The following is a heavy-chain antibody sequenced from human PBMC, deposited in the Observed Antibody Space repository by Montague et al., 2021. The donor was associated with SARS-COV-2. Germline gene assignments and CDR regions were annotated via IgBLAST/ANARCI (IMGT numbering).Heavy chain of an antibody. CDR2: IYWDDDK. Sequence: PALVKPTKTLTLTCTFSGFSLSTSGVGVGWIRQPPGRALEWLALIYWDDDKRYSPSLKSRLTITKDTSKNQVVLTMTNMDPVDTATYHCAHGRPNFDRGWFDPWGQGTLVTVSS. CDR3: AHGRPNFDRGWFDP. CDR1: GFSLSTSGVG. D-gene: IGHD1-1*01. V-gene: IGHV2-5*02. J-gene: IGHJ5*02.